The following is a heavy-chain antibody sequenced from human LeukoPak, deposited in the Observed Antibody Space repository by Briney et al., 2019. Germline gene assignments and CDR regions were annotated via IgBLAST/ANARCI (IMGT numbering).Heavy chain of an antibody. CDR2: IFSGGST. Sequence: GGSLRLSCGASGFSVISNYMSWVRQAPGKGLEWVSVIFSGGSTYYADSVKGRFTISRDNSKNTLHLQMNSLRAEDTAIYYCARVHPDYGDYGWFDPWGQGTLVTVSS. CDR1: GFSVISNY. D-gene: IGHD4-17*01. J-gene: IGHJ5*02. CDR3: ARVHPDYGDYGWFDP. V-gene: IGHV3-53*01.